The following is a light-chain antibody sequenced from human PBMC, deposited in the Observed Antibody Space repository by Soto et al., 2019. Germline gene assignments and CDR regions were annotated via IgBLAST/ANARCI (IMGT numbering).Light chain of an antibody. CDR1: SSDVGGYNF. Sequence: SVMTQPASVFGSPGQSVTISCTGTSSDVGGYNFVSWYQQHPGKAPKLMIYEVSSRPSGVSNRFSGSKSGNTASLTISGLQPEDEADYYCSSYTTSTTLVFGPGPKVTV. CDR2: EVS. V-gene: IGLV2-14*03. J-gene: IGLJ1*01. CDR3: SSYTTSTTLV.